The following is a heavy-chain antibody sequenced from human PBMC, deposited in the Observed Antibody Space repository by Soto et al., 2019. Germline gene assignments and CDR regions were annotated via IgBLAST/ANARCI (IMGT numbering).Heavy chain of an antibody. D-gene: IGHD3-3*01. Sequence: PGGSLRLSCAASGFTFSRYWMNWVRQVPGKGLVWVSRINPDGRTTSYADSVRGRFTISRDNAKNTLYLQVSSLRAEDSAVYYCATFWSVADLDYWGQGSQVTVSS. CDR1: GFTFSRYW. J-gene: IGHJ4*02. CDR2: INPDGRTT. V-gene: IGHV3-74*01. CDR3: ATFWSVADLDY.